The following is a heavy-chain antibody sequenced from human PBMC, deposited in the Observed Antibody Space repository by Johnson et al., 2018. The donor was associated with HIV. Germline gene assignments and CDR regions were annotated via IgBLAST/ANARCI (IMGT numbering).Heavy chain of an antibody. J-gene: IGHJ3*02. CDR1: GFTFSSYW. CDR2: IKQDGSEK. D-gene: IGHD4-17*01. Sequence: EQLVESGGGLVQPGGSLILSCAASGFTFSSYWMSWVRQAPGKGLEWVANIKQDGSEKYYVDSVKGRFTISRDNAKNSLYLQINSLRAEDTAVYYCARFPDYRDYEYAFDIWGQGTMVTVSS. V-gene: IGHV3-7*01. CDR3: ARFPDYRDYEYAFDI.